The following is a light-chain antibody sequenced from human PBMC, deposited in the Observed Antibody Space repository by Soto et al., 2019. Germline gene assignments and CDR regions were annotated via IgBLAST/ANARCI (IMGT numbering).Light chain of an antibody. J-gene: IGKJ5*01. CDR2: GAS. CDR3: QQYNGWPPT. CDR1: QSVSTS. Sequence: EIVMTQSPATLSVSPGERATLSCRTSQSVSTSLAWYQQKPGQAPRLLIYGASTRVTGIPARFSGSGSGTAFTLPISIRQSEDFAMYYFQQYNGWPPTFGPGTRLEIK. V-gene: IGKV3-15*01.